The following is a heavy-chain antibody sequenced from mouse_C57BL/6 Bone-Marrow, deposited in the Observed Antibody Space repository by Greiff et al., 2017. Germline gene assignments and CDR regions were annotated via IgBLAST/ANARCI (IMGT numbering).Heavy chain of an antibody. CDR2: IIPNYGTT. V-gene: IGHV1-39*01. CDR3: ARWRGLGKYYFDY. J-gene: IGHJ2*01. CDR1: GYSFTDYN. Sequence: EVKLQQAGPELVEPGASVMISCKASGYSFTDYNMNWVKQSNGKSLEWIGVIIPNYGTTSYNQKFKGKATLTVDQSSSTAYMQLTSRTSEDSAVDYCARWRGLGKYYFDYWGQGTTLTVSS. D-gene: IGHD3-3*01.